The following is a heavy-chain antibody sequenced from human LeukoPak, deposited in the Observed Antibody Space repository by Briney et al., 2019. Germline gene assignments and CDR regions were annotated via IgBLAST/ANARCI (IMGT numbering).Heavy chain of an antibody. J-gene: IGHJ4*02. CDR3: ARAHSSLRLYHFDY. D-gene: IGHD6-13*01. CDR1: GYTFTDQW. V-gene: IGHV1-2*02. Sequence: ASVKVSCKASGYTFTDQWIHWVRQAPGQGLESLGWINPNSGGTNHAQKFEGRIAMTTDTSINTGYMEMTRLTSDDTAVYYCARAHSSLRLYHFDYWSQGTLVTVSS. CDR2: INPNSGGT.